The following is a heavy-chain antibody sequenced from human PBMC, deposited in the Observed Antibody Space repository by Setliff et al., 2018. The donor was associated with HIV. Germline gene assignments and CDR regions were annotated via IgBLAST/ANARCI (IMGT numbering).Heavy chain of an antibody. V-gene: IGHV3-49*04. D-gene: IGHD2-15*01. J-gene: IGHJ3*02. Sequence: PGGSLRLSCTASGFTFGDYAMSWVRQAPGKGLEWVGFIRSKAYGGTTEYAASVKGRFTISRDDSKSIAYLQMNSLKTEDTAVYYCTRDRPTWWLRGASYDAFDIWGQGTMVTVSS. CDR3: TRDRPTWWLRGASYDAFDI. CDR2: IRSKAYGGTT. CDR1: GFTFGDYA.